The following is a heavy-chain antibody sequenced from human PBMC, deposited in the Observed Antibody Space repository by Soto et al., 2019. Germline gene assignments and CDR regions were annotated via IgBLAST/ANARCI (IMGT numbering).Heavy chain of an antibody. J-gene: IGHJ6*02. D-gene: IGHD2-2*01. V-gene: IGHV1-2*04. CDR3: ARDSYCISTSCPVDYYYYGMDV. Sequence: QVQLVQSGAEVKKPGASVKVSCKASGYTFTGYYMHWVRQAPGQGLEWMGWINPNSGGTNYAQKFQGWVTMTRDTYISTAYMELSRLRSDDTAVYYCARDSYCISTSCPVDYYYYGMDVWGQGTTVTVSS. CDR2: INPNSGGT. CDR1: GYTFTGYY.